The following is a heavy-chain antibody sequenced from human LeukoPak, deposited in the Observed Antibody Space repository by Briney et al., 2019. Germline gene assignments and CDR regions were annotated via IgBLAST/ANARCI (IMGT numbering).Heavy chain of an antibody. D-gene: IGHD3-22*01. J-gene: IGHJ4*02. CDR2: IYYSGST. CDR1: GGSISSGGYY. V-gene: IGHV4-31*03. Sequence: PSETLSLTCTVSGGSISSGGYYWSWIRQHPGKGLEWIGYIYYSGSTYYNPSLKSRVTISVDTSKNQFSLKLSSVTAADTAVYYCARVHYYYDSSGCHFDYWGQGTLVTVSS. CDR3: ARVHYYYDSSGCHFDY.